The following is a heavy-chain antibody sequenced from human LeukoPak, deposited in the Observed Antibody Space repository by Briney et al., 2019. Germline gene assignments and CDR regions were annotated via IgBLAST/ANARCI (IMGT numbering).Heavy chain of an antibody. Sequence: SETLSLTCTVSGGSISSSSYYWGWIRQPPGKGLEWIGSIYYSGSTYYNPSLKSRVTISVDTSKNQFSLKLSSVTAADTAVYYCASRRHCSSTSCYAGGFGYWGQGTLVTVSS. CDR2: IYYSGST. CDR1: GGSISSSSYY. CDR3: ASRRHCSSTSCYAGGFGY. J-gene: IGHJ4*02. D-gene: IGHD2-2*01. V-gene: IGHV4-39*07.